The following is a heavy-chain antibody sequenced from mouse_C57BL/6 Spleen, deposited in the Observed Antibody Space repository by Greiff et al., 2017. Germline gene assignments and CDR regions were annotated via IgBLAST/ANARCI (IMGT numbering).Heavy chain of an antibody. J-gene: IGHJ2*01. D-gene: IGHD1-1*01. Sequence: EVQGVESGGGLVKPGGSLKLSCAASGFTFSSYTMSWVRQTPEKRLEWVATISGGGGNTYYPDSVKGRFTISRDNAKNTLYLQMSTLRSEETALYYCARHNYFSSCCDYWGQGTTLTVSS. V-gene: IGHV5-9*01. CDR2: ISGGGGNT. CDR1: GFTFSSYT. CDR3: ARHNYFSSCCDY.